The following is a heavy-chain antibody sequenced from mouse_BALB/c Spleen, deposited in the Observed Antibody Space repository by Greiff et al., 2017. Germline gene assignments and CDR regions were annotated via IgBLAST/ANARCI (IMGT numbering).Heavy chain of an antibody. CDR3: ASYYGSKMFAY. D-gene: IGHD1-1*01. CDR1: GYAFSSYW. Sequence: QVQLKQSGAELVRPGSSVKISCKASGYAFSSYWMNWVKQRPGQGLEWIGQIYPGDGDTNYNGKFKGKATLTADKSSSTAYMQLSSLTSEDSAVYFCASYYGSKMFAYWGQGTLVTVSA. J-gene: IGHJ3*01. CDR2: IYPGDGDT. V-gene: IGHV1-80*01.